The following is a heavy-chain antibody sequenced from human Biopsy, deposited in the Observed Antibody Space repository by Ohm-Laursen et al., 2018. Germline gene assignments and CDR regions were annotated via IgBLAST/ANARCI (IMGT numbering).Heavy chain of an antibody. CDR3: ARAPADKYAARNYYSSHAFDM. V-gene: IGHV4-61*01. Sequence: SQTLSLSCAVSVASARSGRYYWTWIRQPPRKPLEWIGYFYSSGPTRNNPSLESRLSISMATSKNEVSLRLTSMTAADTAVYFCARAPADKYAARNYYSSHAFDMWGQGTKVTVSS. D-gene: IGHD3-10*01. CDR1: VASARSGRYY. CDR2: FYSSGPT. J-gene: IGHJ3*02.